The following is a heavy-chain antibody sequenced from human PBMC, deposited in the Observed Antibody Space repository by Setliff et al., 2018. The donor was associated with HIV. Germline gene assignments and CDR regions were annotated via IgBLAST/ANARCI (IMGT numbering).Heavy chain of an antibody. CDR3: AGDRYSGSWFTALLDY. Sequence: PGGSLRLSCAASGFTFSSYSMNWVRQAPGKGLEWVSYISSSSSYTHYADSVKGRFTISRDNVKNSLYLQMNSLRAEDTAVYYCAGDRYSGSWFTALLDYWGQGALVTVSS. CDR2: ISSSSSYT. CDR1: GFTFSSYS. D-gene: IGHD1-26*01. V-gene: IGHV3-21*01. J-gene: IGHJ4*02.